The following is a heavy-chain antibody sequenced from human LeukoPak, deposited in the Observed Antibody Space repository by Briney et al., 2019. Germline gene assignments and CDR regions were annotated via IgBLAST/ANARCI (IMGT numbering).Heavy chain of an antibody. Sequence: SETLSLTCTVSSGSISSSSYYWGWIRQPPGKGLEWIGSIYYSGSTYYNPSLKSRVTISVDTSKNQFSLKLSSVTAADTAVYYCARCSRRYYDFWSGYYPYYFDYWGQGTLVTVSS. J-gene: IGHJ4*02. D-gene: IGHD3-3*01. CDR1: SGSISSSSYY. CDR2: IYYSGST. CDR3: ARCSRRYYDFWSGYYPYYFDY. V-gene: IGHV4-39*07.